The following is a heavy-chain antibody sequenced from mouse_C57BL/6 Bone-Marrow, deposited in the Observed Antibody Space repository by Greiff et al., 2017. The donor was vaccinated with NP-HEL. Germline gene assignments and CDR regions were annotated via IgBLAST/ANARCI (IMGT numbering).Heavy chain of an antibody. CDR1: GFTFSDYG. CDR2: ISSGSSTI. Sequence: EVKLMESGGGLVKPGGSLKLSCAASGFTFSDYGMHWVRQAPEKGLEWVAYISSGSSTIYYADTVKGRFTISRDNAKNTLFLQMTSLRSEDTAMYYCARGYYDYDCSVWGTGTTVTVSS. D-gene: IGHD2-4*01. CDR3: ARGYYDYDCSV. J-gene: IGHJ1*03. V-gene: IGHV5-17*01.